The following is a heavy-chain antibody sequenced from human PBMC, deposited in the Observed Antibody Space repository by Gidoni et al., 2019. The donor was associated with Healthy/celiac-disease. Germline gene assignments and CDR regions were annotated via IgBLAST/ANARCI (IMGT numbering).Heavy chain of an antibody. CDR2: SYPVDSDT. V-gene: IGHV5-51*01. J-gene: IGHJ6*02. CDR3: ARGGGAVAGRTYYGMDV. CDR1: GSSFTSSW. Sequence: EVQLVQSGAVVKKPGESLKISCKGSGSSFTSSWIGGVRQMPGKGLEWMGSSYPVDSDTRNSPSCQGQVTISADKSISTAYLQWSSLKASDTAMYYCARGGGAVAGRTYYGMDVWGQGTTVTVSS. D-gene: IGHD6-19*01.